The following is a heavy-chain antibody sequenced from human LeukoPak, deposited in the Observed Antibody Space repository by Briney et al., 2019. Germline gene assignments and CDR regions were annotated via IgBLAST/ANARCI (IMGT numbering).Heavy chain of an antibody. Sequence: GGSLRLSCAASGFTFDDYAMHWVRQAPGKGLEWVSGISWNSGSIGYADSVKGRFTISRDNAKNSFYLQMNSLETDDTAVYYCAKDSYSKGDYWGQGTLVTVSS. D-gene: IGHD4-4*01. V-gene: IGHV3-9*01. J-gene: IGHJ4*02. CDR3: AKDSYSKGDY. CDR1: GFTFDDYA. CDR2: ISWNSGSI.